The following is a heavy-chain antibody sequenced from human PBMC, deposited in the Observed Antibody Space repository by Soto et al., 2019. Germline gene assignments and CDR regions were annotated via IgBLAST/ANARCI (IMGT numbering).Heavy chain of an antibody. CDR2: IYYSGST. CDR1: GGSISSGDYY. Sequence: SETLSLTCTVSGGSISSGDYYWSWIRQPPGKGLEWIGYIYYSGSTYYNPSLKSRVTISVDTSKNQFSLKLSSVTAADTAVYYCASSTVTTYNWFDPWGQGTLVTVSS. CDR3: ASSTVTTYNWFDP. V-gene: IGHV4-30-4*01. J-gene: IGHJ5*02. D-gene: IGHD4-17*01.